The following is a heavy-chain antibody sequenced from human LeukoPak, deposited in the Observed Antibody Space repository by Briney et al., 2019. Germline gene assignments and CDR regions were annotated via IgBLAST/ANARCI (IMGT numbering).Heavy chain of an antibody. CDR3: ARGGPFDS. Sequence: GGSLRLSCAASGFSFRSYSMNWVRQAPGKGLEWVSFISSSSTYIYYADSMKGRFTISRDNAKNSLFLQMNSLRGEDTAVYYCARGGPFDSWGQGTLVTVSS. CDR1: GFSFRSYS. V-gene: IGHV3-21*03. J-gene: IGHJ4*02. CDR2: ISSSSTYI.